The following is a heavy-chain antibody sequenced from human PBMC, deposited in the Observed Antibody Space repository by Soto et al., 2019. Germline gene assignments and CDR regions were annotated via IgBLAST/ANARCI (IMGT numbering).Heavy chain of an antibody. J-gene: IGHJ1*01. CDR3: ARPIQYYYDSSRTSTWLDP. Sequence: SVKVSFKSSGGTFSSYAISWVRQAPGQGREWMGGMVPIFGTANYAQKFQGRVTITGDGSTSTAYMELSSLRSEDTALYYSARPIQYYYDSSRTSTWLDPWRQVTLPTVYS. V-gene: IGHV1-69*13. D-gene: IGHD3-22*01. CDR2: MVPIFGTA. CDR1: GGTFSSYA.